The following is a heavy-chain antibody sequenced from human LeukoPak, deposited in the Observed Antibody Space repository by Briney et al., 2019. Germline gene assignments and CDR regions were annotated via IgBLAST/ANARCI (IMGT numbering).Heavy chain of an antibody. Sequence: PGGSLRLSCAASGFTFSSYSMNWVRQAPGKGREGVSSISSSSSYIYYADSVKGRFTISRDNAKNSLYLQMNSLRAEDTAVYYCARAGYSPTDVFDLWGQGTMVTVSS. V-gene: IGHV3-21*01. J-gene: IGHJ3*01. D-gene: IGHD5-18*01. CDR1: GFTFSSYS. CDR2: ISSSSSYI. CDR3: ARAGYSPTDVFDL.